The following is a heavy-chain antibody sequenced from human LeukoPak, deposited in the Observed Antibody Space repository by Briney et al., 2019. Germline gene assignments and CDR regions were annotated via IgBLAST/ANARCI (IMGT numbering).Heavy chain of an antibody. J-gene: IGHJ4*02. D-gene: IGHD5-24*01. CDR2: ISWNSGSI. Sequence: GGSLRLSCAASGFTFHDYAMHWVRQAPGKGLEWVSGISWNSGSIGYADSVKGRFTISRDNAKNSLYLQMNSLRAEDTALYYCAKDGYNGWFDYWGQGTLVTVSS. CDR3: AKDGYNGWFDY. CDR1: GFTFHDYA. V-gene: IGHV3-9*01.